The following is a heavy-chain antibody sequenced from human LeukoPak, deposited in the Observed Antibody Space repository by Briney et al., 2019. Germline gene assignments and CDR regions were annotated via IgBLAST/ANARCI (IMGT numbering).Heavy chain of an antibody. V-gene: IGHV4-59*01. CDR3: AVYCSGGSCYGGGFDY. Sequence: KSSETLSLTCTVSGGSISSYYWSWLRQPPGKGLEWIGYIYYSGSTNYNPSLKSRVTISVDTSKNQFSLKLSSVTAADTAVYYCAVYCSGGSCYGGGFDYWGQGTLVTVSS. CDR2: IYYSGST. D-gene: IGHD2-15*01. J-gene: IGHJ4*02. CDR1: GGSISSYY.